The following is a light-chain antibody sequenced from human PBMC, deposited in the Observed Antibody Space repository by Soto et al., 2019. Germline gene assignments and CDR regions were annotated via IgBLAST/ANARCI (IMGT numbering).Light chain of an antibody. CDR3: QQYNNWPGT. CDR2: GAS. J-gene: IGKJ1*01. V-gene: IGKV3-15*01. CDR1: QSVSSK. Sequence: EIVLTQSPGTLSVSPGERATLSCRASQSVSSKFAWYQQKPGQARRLLFYGASTGATGIPARFSGSGSETEFTLSISRLQSEDFAVYYCQQYNNWPGTFGQGTKVEIK.